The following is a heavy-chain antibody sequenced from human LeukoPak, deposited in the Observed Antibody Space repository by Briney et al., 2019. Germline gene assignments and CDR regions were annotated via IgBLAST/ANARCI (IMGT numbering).Heavy chain of an antibody. V-gene: IGHV1-2*02. CDR1: GYTFTGYY. CDR2: INPNSGGT. Sequence: ASVKVSCKASGYTFTGYYMHWVRQAPGQGLEWMGWINPNSGGTNYAQKLQGRVTMTRDTSISTAYMELSRLRSDDTAVYYCASCCNYDGSGRYLSPFDPWGQGTLVTVSS. CDR3: ASCCNYDGSGRYLSPFDP. J-gene: IGHJ5*02. D-gene: IGHD3-10*01.